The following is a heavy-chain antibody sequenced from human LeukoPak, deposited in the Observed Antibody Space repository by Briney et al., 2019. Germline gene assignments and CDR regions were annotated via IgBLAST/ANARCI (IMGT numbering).Heavy chain of an antibody. D-gene: IGHD2-2*01. J-gene: IGHJ4*02. CDR1: GFTFSSFH. CDR2: IRYDGGEK. Sequence: GGSLRLSCAASGFTFSSFHMHWVRQAPGKGLEWVAFIRYDGGEKSYGNSVKGRFIVSRDNSKNTLYLQMNSLRAEDTAVYYCAKLPYISCSSSSCYRYYYFDYWGQGTLVTVSS. V-gene: IGHV3-30*02. CDR3: AKLPYISCSSSSCYRYYYFDY.